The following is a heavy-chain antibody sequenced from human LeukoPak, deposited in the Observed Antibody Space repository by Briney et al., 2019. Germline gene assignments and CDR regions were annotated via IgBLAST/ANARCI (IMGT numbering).Heavy chain of an antibody. CDR3: VREYYYGSGTYYYGMDV. D-gene: IGHD3-10*01. CDR1: GFTFSSYE. V-gene: IGHV3-48*03. Sequence: GGSLRLSCAASGFTFSSYEMNWVRQAPGKGLEWVSYISSSGTTIYYADSVKGRFTISRDNAENSLYLQMNSLRAEDTAVYYCVREYYYGSGTYYYGMDVWGQGTTVTVSS. CDR2: ISSSGTTI. J-gene: IGHJ6*02.